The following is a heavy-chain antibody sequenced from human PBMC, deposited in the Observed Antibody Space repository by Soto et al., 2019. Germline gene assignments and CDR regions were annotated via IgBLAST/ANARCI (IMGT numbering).Heavy chain of an antibody. CDR1: GASIDRSNYY. CDR3: ARHFVAVVIKGWGY. J-gene: IGHJ4*02. Sequence: SETLSLTCTVSGASIDRSNYYWDWIRQPPGKGLEWIGTTYYNGNAYYNPSLKSRVTMSVDTSKNQFSLKLISVTAADTAVYYCARHFVAVVIKGWGYCGQGTLVTVSS. D-gene: IGHD3-22*01. CDR2: TYYNGNA. V-gene: IGHV4-39*01.